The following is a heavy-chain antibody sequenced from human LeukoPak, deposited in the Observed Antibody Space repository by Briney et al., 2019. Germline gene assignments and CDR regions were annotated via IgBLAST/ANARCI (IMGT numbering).Heavy chain of an antibody. D-gene: IGHD7-27*01. V-gene: IGHV1-69*05. Sequence: ASVKVSCKASGGTFSSYTISWVRQAPGQGLEWMGRIIPIFGTANYAQKFQGRVTITTDESTSTAYMELSSLRSEDTAVYYCARANWEYWYFDLWGRGTLVTVSS. CDR3: ARANWEYWYFDL. CDR2: IIPIFGTA. CDR1: GGTFSSYT. J-gene: IGHJ2*01.